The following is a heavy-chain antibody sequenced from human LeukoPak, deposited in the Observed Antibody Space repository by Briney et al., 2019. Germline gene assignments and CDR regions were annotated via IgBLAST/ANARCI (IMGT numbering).Heavy chain of an antibody. D-gene: IGHD2-2*01. Sequence: PGGSLRLSCTASGFIFNDFWMSWVRQAPGEGLEWVANIRQDGGAKNYVDSVKGRFTISRDNAKNSLYLQMNSLRAEDTAVYYCARDRDLGVVVPAELDYWGQGTLVTVSS. J-gene: IGHJ4*02. CDR1: GFIFNDFW. CDR3: ARDRDLGVVVPAELDY. CDR2: IRQDGGAK. V-gene: IGHV3-7*01.